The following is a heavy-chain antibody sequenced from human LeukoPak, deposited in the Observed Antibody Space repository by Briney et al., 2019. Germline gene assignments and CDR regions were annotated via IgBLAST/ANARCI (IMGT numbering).Heavy chain of an antibody. V-gene: IGHV3-23*01. CDR3: AKGSLGSWYFFDY. J-gene: IGHJ4*02. CDR2: ISGSGGNT. CDR1: GFTFSSYA. Sequence: PGGSLRLSCAASGFTFSSYAMSWVRQAPGKGPEWVSTISGSGGNTYYADSVKGRFTISRDNSKNTLWLQMNSLRAEDTALYYCAKGSLGSWYFFDYWGQETLVTVSS. D-gene: IGHD6-13*01.